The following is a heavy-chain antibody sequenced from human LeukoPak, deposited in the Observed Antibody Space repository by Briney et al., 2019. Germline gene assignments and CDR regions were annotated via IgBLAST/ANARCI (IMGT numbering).Heavy chain of an antibody. V-gene: IGHV3-7*03. J-gene: IGHJ4*02. CDR3: VRDLDY. Sequence: GRSLRLSCTASGFTFSSYWMSWVRQAPGKGLEWVANIKQDGGDKYYEDSVKGRFTISRDNAKNSLYLQMNSLRAEDTAMYYCVRDLDYWGQGTLVTVSS. CDR2: IKQDGGDK. CDR1: GFTFSSYW.